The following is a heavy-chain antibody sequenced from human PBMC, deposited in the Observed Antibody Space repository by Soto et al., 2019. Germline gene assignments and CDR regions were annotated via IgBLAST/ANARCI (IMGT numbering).Heavy chain of an antibody. D-gene: IGHD3-22*01. CDR2: FDPEDGET. CDR1: GYTLTELS. Sequence: GASVKVSCKVSGYTLTELSIHWVRQAPGKGLEWMGGFDPEDGETIYTQKFQGRVTMTEDTSTDTAYMELSSLRSEDTAVYYCATSNYYDSSGYYPLDYYYGMDVWGQGTTVTVSS. J-gene: IGHJ6*02. V-gene: IGHV1-24*01. CDR3: ATSNYYDSSGYYPLDYYYGMDV.